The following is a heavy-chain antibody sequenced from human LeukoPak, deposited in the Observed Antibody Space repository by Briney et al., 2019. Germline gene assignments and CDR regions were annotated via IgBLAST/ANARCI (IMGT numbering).Heavy chain of an antibody. Sequence: GESLKISCKGSGYSFISYWISWVRQMPGKGLGWMGSIDPSDSYTNYSPSFQGQVTISADKSISTAYLQWSSLKASDTAMYYCARTLYSSSWEPFDYWGQGTLVTVSS. V-gene: IGHV5-10-1*04. J-gene: IGHJ4*02. CDR2: IDPSDSYT. CDR1: GYSFISYW. CDR3: ARTLYSSSWEPFDY. D-gene: IGHD6-13*01.